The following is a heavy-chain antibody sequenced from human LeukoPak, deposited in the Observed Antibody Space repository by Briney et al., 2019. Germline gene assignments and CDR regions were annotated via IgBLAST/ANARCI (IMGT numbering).Heavy chain of an antibody. V-gene: IGHV4-38-2*02. D-gene: IGHD3-22*01. CDR1: GYSISSGYY. Sequence: PSETLSLTCAVSGYSISSGYYWGWIRPPPGKGLEWIGSIYHSGSTYYNPSLKSRVTISVDTSKNQFSLKLSSVTAADTAVYYCARDTYYDSSGYSPPYFDYWGQGTLVTVSS. CDR3: ARDTYYDSSGYSPPYFDY. J-gene: IGHJ4*02. CDR2: IYHSGST.